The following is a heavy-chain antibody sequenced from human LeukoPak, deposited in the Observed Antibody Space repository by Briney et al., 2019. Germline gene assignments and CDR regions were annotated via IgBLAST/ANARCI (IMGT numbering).Heavy chain of an antibody. CDR3: ARDGRHNYNLDY. V-gene: IGHV3-33*01. J-gene: IGHJ4*01. D-gene: IGHD4-11*01. CDR1: GFTFNNHA. Sequence: PGRSLRLPCAASGFTFNNHAMHWVRQAPGKGLEWVAMIWHDGSYKYYADSVTGRFTISRDDSQNTLYLQMNSLRAEDTAVYYCARDGRHNYNLDYWGHGTLVTVSS. CDR2: IWHDGSYK.